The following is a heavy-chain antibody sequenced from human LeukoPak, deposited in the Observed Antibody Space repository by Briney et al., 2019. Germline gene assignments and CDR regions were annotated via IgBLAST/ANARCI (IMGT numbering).Heavy chain of an antibody. D-gene: IGHD3-22*01. V-gene: IGHV1-3*01. CDR3: ARDQDRSRYYYPLFDYYYGMDV. CDR1: GYTFTSYA. Sequence: ASVKVSCKASGYTFTSYAMDWVRQAPGQRLEWMGWINAGNGNTKYSQQFQGRVTITRDTSGNTAYMELSSLRSEDTAVYYCARDQDRSRYYYPLFDYYYGMDVWGQGTTVTVSS. J-gene: IGHJ6*02. CDR2: INAGNGNT.